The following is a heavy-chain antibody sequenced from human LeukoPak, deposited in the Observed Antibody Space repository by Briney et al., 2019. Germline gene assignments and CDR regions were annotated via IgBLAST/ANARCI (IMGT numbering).Heavy chain of an antibody. CDR1: GFTFSSYG. J-gene: IGHJ4*02. CDR3: AKEARYSSSNRVVYYFDY. D-gene: IGHD6-6*01. V-gene: IGHV3-33*06. CDR2: IWYDGSNK. Sequence: PGRSLRLSCAASGFTFSSYGMHWVRQAPGKGLEWVAVIWYDGSNKYYADSVKGRFTISRDNSKNTLYLQMNSLRAEDTAVYYCAKEARYSSSNRVVYYFDYWGQGTLVTVSS.